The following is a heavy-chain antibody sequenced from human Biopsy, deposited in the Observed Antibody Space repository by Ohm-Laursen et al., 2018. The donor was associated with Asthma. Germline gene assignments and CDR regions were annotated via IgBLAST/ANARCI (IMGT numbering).Heavy chain of an antibody. CDR2: IIPIFGTA. CDR1: GGTFSSYA. J-gene: IGHJ6*02. D-gene: IGHD5-12*01. CDR3: ARGYSGSDRIVYYYSGLEV. V-gene: IGHV1-69*01. Sequence: SSVKVSCKASGGTFSSYAISWVRQAPGQGLEWMGGIIPIFGTANYAQKFQGRVTITADESTSTAYTELSSLSSEDTAVYYCARGYSGSDRIVYYYSGLEVWGQGTTVTVSS.